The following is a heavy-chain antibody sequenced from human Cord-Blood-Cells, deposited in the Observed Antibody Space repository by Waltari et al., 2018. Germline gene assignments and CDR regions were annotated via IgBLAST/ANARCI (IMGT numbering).Heavy chain of an antibody. J-gene: IGHJ4*02. CDR2: ISSSSSYI. CDR3: AKSKTGY. Sequence: EVQLVESGVGLVKPGGSLRLSCAASGCPFSSASMNWVRQAPGKGLEWVSSISSSSSYIYYADSVKGRFTISRDNAKNSLYLQMNSLRAEDTAVYYCAKSKTGYWGQGTLVTVSS. V-gene: IGHV3-21*01. CDR1: GCPFSSAS.